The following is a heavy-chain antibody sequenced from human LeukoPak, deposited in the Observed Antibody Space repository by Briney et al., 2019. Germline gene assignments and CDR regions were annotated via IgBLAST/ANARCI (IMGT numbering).Heavy chain of an antibody. V-gene: IGHV4-39*07. CDR1: GGSISSSSYY. CDR2: IYYSGGT. J-gene: IGHJ6*03. CDR3: AREAYDSSGYYYVPSSYYYYYYMDV. D-gene: IGHD3-22*01. Sequence: SETLSLTCTVSGGSISSSSYYWGWIRQPPGKGLEWIGSIYYSGGTYYNPSLKSRVTISVDTSKNQFSLKLSSVTAADTAMYYCAREAYDSSGYYYVPSSYYYYYYMDVWGKGTTVTVSS.